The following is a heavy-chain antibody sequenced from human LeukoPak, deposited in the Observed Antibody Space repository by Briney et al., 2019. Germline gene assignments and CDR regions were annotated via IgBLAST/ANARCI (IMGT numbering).Heavy chain of an antibody. V-gene: IGHV3-53*01. J-gene: IGHJ4*02. CDR2: IYSGGST. D-gene: IGHD5-18*01. CDR3: ARNPSGYSYPDYFDY. CDR1: GFTVSSNY. Sequence: PGGSLRLSCAASGFTVSSNYMSWVRQAPGKGLEWVSVIYSGGSTYYADSVKGPFTISRDNPKNTLYLQMNSLRAEDTAVYYCARNPSGYSYPDYFDYWGQGTLVTVSS.